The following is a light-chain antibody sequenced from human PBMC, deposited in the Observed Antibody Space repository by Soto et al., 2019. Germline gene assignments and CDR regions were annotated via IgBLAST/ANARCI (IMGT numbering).Light chain of an antibody. CDR1: SSNIGSNY. CDR2: RNN. CDR3: AAWDDSLSGSPYV. Sequence: VLTQPPSASGTPGQRVTISCSGSSSNIGSNYVYWYQQLPGTAPKLLIYRNNQRPSGVPDRFSGSKSGTSASLAISGLRSEDEADYYCAAWDDSLSGSPYVFGTGTKVTVL. V-gene: IGLV1-47*01. J-gene: IGLJ1*01.